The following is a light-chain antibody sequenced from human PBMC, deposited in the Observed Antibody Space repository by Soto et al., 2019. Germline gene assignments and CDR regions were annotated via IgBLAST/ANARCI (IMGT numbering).Light chain of an antibody. V-gene: IGKV3-15*01. Sequence: EIVMTQSPATLSVSPGERATLSCRASQSVSSNLAWYQQKPGQAPRLLIYGASTRATGIPTRFSGSGAGTEFSLTVSSLQSKDFVVYSWDKYNNWPLTFGQGTKVESK. J-gene: IGKJ1*01. CDR3: DKYNNWPLT. CDR2: GAS. CDR1: QSVSSN.